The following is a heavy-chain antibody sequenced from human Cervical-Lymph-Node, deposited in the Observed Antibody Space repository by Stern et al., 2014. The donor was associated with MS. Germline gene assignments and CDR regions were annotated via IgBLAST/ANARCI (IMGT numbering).Heavy chain of an antibody. CDR2: IFSGGST. Sequence: VQLVESGGGLVQPGGSLRLSCAASGFTVSSNYMSWVRQAPGKGLEWVSVIFSGGSTYYADSVKGRFTISRDNSKNTLYLQMNSLRAEDTAVYYCVSSSIAALFDYWGQGTLVTVSS. J-gene: IGHJ4*02. V-gene: IGHV3-66*01. CDR1: GFTVSSNY. D-gene: IGHD6-6*01. CDR3: VSSSIAALFDY.